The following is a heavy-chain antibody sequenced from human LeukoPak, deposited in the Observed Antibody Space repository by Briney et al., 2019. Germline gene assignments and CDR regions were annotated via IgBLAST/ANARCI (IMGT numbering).Heavy chain of an antibody. CDR2: ISSSSSYT. J-gene: IGHJ4*02. CDR1: EFTFSSYS. V-gene: IGHV3-21*01. CDR3: ASLSGSYFSFDY. D-gene: IGHD1-26*01. Sequence: GGSLRLPCAASEFTFSSYSMNWVRQAPGKGLERVSSISSSSSYTYYADSVKGRFTISRDNAKNSLYLQMNSLRAEDTAVYYCASLSGSYFSFDYWGQGTLVTVSS.